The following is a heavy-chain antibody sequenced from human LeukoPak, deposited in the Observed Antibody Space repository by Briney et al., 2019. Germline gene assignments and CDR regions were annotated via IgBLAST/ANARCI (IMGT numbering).Heavy chain of an antibody. V-gene: IGHV3-23*01. D-gene: IGHD3-3*01. J-gene: IGHJ6*02. Sequence: PGGSLRLSCAASRFTFSSYAMSWVRQAAGKGLEWVSSISVSGGSTYYADSVKGRFTISRDNSKNTLYLQMNSLRAEDTAVYYCAKCLSGYYRARDYYYSMDVWGQGTTVTVSS. CDR2: ISVSGGST. CDR3: AKCLSGYYRARDYYYSMDV. CDR1: RFTFSSYA.